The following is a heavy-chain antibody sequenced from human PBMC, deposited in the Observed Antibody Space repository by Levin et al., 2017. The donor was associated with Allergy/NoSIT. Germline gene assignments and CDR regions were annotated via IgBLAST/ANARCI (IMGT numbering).Heavy chain of an antibody. CDR3: AKVYSQVYYYYDYYMDV. Sequence: GESLKISCAASGFTFSSYAMSWVRQAPGKGLEWVSAISGSGGSTYYADSVKGRFTISRDNSKNTLYLQMNSLRAEDTAVYYCAKVYSQVYYYYDYYMDVWGKGTTVTVSS. CDR1: GFTFSSYA. J-gene: IGHJ6*03. D-gene: IGHD2-15*01. CDR2: ISGSGGST. V-gene: IGHV3-23*01.